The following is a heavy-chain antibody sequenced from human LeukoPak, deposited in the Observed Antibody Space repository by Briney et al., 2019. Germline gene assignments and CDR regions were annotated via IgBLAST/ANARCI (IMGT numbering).Heavy chain of an antibody. J-gene: IGHJ4*02. D-gene: IGHD3-10*01. CDR3: ARALYYYGSGSYYNG. V-gene: IGHV4-34*01. CDR1: GGSFSGYY. CDR2: INHSGST. Sequence: SETLSLTCAVYGGSFSGYYWSWIRQSPGKGLEWIGEINHSGSTYYSPSLKSRVTISVDTSKNQFSLKLSSVTAADTAVYYCARALYYYGSGSYYNGWGQGTLVTVSS.